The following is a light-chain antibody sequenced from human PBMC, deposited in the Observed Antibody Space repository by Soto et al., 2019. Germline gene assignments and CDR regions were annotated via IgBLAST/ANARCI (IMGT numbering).Light chain of an antibody. CDR3: QQRINSPLT. J-gene: IGKJ2*01. CDR1: QSVSSY. CDR2: DAS. V-gene: IGKV3-11*01. Sequence: EIVLTQSPSFLSLSLGERATLSCRASQSVSSYLAWYQQKPGQAPRLLIYDASNRATGIPARFSGSGSGTAVTLPISSLEPEDFAVYYCQQRINSPLTFGQGTKLEIK.